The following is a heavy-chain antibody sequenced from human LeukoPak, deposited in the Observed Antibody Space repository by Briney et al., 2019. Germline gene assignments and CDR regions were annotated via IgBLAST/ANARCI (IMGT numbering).Heavy chain of an antibody. D-gene: IGHD2-2*01. J-gene: IGHJ4*02. V-gene: IGHV1-18*01. Sequence: GESLKISCKGSGYSFTSYGISWVRQAPGQGLEWMGWISAYNGNTNYAQNLQGRVTMTTDTSTTTAYMELRSLRSDDTAVYYCARDVAGYCSSTSCPNFDYWGQGTLVTVSS. CDR1: GYSFTSYG. CDR3: ARDVAGYCSSTSCPNFDY. CDR2: ISAYNGNT.